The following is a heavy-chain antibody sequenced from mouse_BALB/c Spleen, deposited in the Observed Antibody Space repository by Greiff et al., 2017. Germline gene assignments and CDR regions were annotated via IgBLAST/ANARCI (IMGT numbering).Heavy chain of an antibody. V-gene: IGHV1-14*01. D-gene: IGHD2-14*01. J-gene: IGHJ4*01. CDR1: VYTFTSYV. CDR3: ARYYRYDYYAMDY. CDR2: INPYNDGT. Sequence: VQLQQSGPELVKPGASVKMSCKASVYTFTSYVMHWVKQKPGQGLEWIGYINPYNDGTKYNEKFKGKATLTSDKSSSTAYMELSSLTSEDSAVYYCARYYRYDYYAMDYWGQGTSVTVSS.